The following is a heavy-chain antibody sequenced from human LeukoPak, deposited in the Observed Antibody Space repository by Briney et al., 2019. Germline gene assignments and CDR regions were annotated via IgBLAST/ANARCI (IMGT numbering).Heavy chain of an antibody. CDR2: TTGSGGST. D-gene: IGHD3-10*01. CDR3: AKDLVRGADC. CDR1: GFTFSNSA. J-gene: IGHJ4*02. V-gene: IGHV3-23*01. Sequence: PGGSLRLSCEASGFTFSNSAMSWLRQAPGRGLEWVSATTGSGGSTFYADSERGRFIISRDNSKNTLYSQRNSLRREDTAMYYCAKDLVRGADCWGQRTLVTASS.